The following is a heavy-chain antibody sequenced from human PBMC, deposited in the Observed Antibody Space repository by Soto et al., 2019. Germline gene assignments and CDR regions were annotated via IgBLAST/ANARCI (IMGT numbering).Heavy chain of an antibody. D-gene: IGHD2-8*02. CDR1: GGSFSGYY. CDR3: ARDKITGLFDY. V-gene: IGHV4-34*01. J-gene: IGHJ4*02. Sequence: SETLSLTCAVYGGSFSGYYWTWIRQPPGTGLEWIGEINHSGSTNYNPSLKTRVTISVDTSKNQFSLKLTSVTAADTAVYYCARDKITGLFDYWGRGTLVTVSS. CDR2: INHSGST.